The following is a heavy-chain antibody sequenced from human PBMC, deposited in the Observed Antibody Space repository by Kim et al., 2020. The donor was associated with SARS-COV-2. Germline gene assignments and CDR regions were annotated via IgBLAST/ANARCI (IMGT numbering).Heavy chain of an antibody. CDR3: ARLDTAMVFDY. V-gene: IGHV4-39*07. Sequence: TSNNPSLKRRVTISVDTSKTQFSLKLSSVTAADTAVYYCARLDTAMVFDYWGQGTLVTVSS. CDR2: T. J-gene: IGHJ4*02. D-gene: IGHD5-18*01.